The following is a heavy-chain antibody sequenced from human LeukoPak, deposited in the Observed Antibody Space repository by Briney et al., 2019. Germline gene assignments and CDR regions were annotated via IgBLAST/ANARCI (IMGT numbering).Heavy chain of an antibody. V-gene: IGHV3-21*01. CDR2: ITSGSSYI. CDR1: GFTFSSYN. CDR3: ARTIEMATISYFDY. D-gene: IGHD5-24*01. J-gene: IGHJ4*02. Sequence: GGSLRLSCAASGFTFSSYNMNWVRQAPGKGLEWVSSITSGSSYIYYADSVKGRFTISRDNAKSSLYLQMNSLRAGDTAVYYCARTIEMATISYFDYWGQGTLVTVSS.